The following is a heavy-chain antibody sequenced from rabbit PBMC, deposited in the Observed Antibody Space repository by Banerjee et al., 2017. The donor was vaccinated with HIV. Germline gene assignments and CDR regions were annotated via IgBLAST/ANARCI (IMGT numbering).Heavy chain of an antibody. Sequence: QEQLEESGGDLVKPEGSLTLTCTASGFSFSWYHTCWVRQAPGKGLEWIGCITTGSGSTYYANWARGRFTISKTSSTTVTLQMTSLTAADTATYFCARDLAGVIGWNFGLWGQGTLVTVS. CDR3: ARDLAGVIGWNFGL. CDR1: GFSFSWYH. J-gene: IGHJ3*01. V-gene: IGHV1S45*01. D-gene: IGHD4-1*01. CDR2: ITTGSGST.